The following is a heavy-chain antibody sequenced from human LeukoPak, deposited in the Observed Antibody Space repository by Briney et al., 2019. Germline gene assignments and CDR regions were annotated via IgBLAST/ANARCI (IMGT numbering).Heavy chain of an antibody. V-gene: IGHV4-59*01. J-gene: IGHJ4*02. Sequence: SETPSLTCTVSGGSISSYYWSWIRQPPGKGLEWIGYIYYSGSTNYNPSLKSRVTISVDTSKNQFSLKLSSVTAADTAVYYRARAPYYYGSGTSRFDYWGQGTLVTVSS. CDR3: ARAPYYYGSGTSRFDY. CDR2: IYYSGST. CDR1: GGSISSYY. D-gene: IGHD3-10*01.